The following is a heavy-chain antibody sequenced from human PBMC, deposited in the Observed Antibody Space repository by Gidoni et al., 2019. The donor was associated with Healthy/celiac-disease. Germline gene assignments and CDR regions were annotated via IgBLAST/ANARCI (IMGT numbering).Heavy chain of an antibody. CDR1: GGTFSCYA. CDR2: IIPTFGTA. J-gene: IGHJ2*01. D-gene: IGHD2-21*02. V-gene: IGHV1-69*12. CDR3: AKDVTDWYFDL. Sequence: QFHLVQSGPAVKKPGSSVMFSCTASGGTFSCYAISGVRQAPGKGLEWMGGIIPTFGTANYAQKFQGRVTITADESTSTAYMELSSLRAEDTAVYYCAKDVTDWYFDLWGRGTLVTVSS.